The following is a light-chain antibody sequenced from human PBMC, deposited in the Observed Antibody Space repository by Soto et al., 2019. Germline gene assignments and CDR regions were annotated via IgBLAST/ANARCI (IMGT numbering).Light chain of an antibody. CDR3: EAWDDSLSGPV. CDR1: SSNIGSNY. V-gene: IGLV1-47*01. Sequence: QSVLTQPPSASGTPGQRVTISCSGSSSNIGSNYVYWYQQLPGTAPKLLIYRDDQRPSGVPDRFSGSKSGPSASLAISGLRSEDEADFYCEAWDDSLSGPVFGGGTKLTVL. CDR2: RDD. J-gene: IGLJ3*02.